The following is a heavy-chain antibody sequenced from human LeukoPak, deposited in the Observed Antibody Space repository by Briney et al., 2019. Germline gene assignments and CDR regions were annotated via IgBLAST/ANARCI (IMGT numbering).Heavy chain of an antibody. CDR3: ARDGSTRAYNWFDP. V-gene: IGHV1-8*01. CDR1: GYTFTSYD. J-gene: IGHJ5*02. CDR2: MNPNSGNT. D-gene: IGHD3-10*01. Sequence: ASVKVSCKASGYTFTSYDINWVRQATGRGLEWMGWMNPNSGNTGYAQKFQGRVTMTRNSSISTAYMELSSLRSDDTAVYYCARDGSTRAYNWFDPWGQGTLVTVSS.